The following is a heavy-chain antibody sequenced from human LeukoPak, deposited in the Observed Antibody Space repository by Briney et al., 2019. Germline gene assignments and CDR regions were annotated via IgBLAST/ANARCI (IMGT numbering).Heavy chain of an antibody. CDR2: IYCSGST. V-gene: IGHV4-39*01. J-gene: IGHJ6*03. CDR3: ARSASGSYYYYIDV. D-gene: IGHD1-26*01. CDR1: GGSISSSSYY. Sequence: SETLSLTCTVSGGSISSSSYYWGWIRQPPGKGLEWIGSIYCSGSTYYNPSLKSRVTISVDKSKNQFSLKLSSVTAADTAVYYCARSASGSYYYYIDVWGKGTTVTVSS.